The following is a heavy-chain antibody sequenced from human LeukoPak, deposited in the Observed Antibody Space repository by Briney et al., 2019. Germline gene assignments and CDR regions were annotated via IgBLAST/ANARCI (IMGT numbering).Heavy chain of an antibody. J-gene: IGHJ3*02. CDR3: AGAYCGGDCYSGRTFDI. D-gene: IGHD2-21*02. CDR2: ISSSSSYI. Sequence: GGSLRLSCAASGFTFSSYSMNWVRQAPGKGLEWVSSISSSSSYIYYADSVKGRFTISRDNAKNSLYLQMNSLRAEDTAVYYCAGAYCGGDCYSGRTFDIWGQGTMVTVSS. V-gene: IGHV3-21*04. CDR1: GFTFSSYS.